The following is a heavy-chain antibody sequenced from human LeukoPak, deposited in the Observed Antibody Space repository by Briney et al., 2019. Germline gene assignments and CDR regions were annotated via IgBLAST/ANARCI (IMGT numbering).Heavy chain of an antibody. CDR3: TTERAVAGTIDY. CDR2: IKSKTDGGTT. D-gene: IGHD6-19*01. Sequence: PGGSLRLSCAASGFTFSNAWMSWVRQAPGKGLEWVGRIKSKTDGGTTDYAAPVKGRFTISRDDSKNTLYLQMNSLKTEDTAVYYCTTERAVAGTIDYWGQGTLVTVSS. J-gene: IGHJ4*02. V-gene: IGHV3-15*01. CDR1: GFTFSNAW.